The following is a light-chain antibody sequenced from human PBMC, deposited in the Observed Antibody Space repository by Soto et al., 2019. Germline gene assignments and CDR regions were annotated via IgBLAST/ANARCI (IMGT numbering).Light chain of an antibody. Sequence: QSALAQPASVSGSLGQSITISCTGTSSDVGAYDYVSWYQQHPGKVPKLLIYEVSDRPPGVSDRFSGSKSGNTASLTISRLQSEDEADYYCNSYTAFNTRVFGTGTKVTVL. CDR3: NSYTAFNTRV. CDR1: SSDVGAYDY. CDR2: EVS. V-gene: IGLV2-14*01. J-gene: IGLJ1*01.